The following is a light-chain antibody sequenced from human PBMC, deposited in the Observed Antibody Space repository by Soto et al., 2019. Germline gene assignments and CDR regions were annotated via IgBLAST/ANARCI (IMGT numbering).Light chain of an antibody. J-gene: IGLJ2*01. Sequence: QSALTQPASVSGSPGQSITISCTGNSSDVGSYNLVSWYQQHPGKAPKLMIYEDTKRPSGVSNRFSGSKSGNTASLTISGLQAEDEADYYCSSYAGSTTYVVFGGGTKVTVL. CDR3: SSYAGSTTYVV. V-gene: IGLV2-23*01. CDR2: EDT. CDR1: SSDVGSYNL.